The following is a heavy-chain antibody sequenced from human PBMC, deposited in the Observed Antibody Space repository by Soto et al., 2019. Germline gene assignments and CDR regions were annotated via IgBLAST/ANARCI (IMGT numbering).Heavy chain of an antibody. V-gene: IGHV5-10-1*04. CDR1: GYSFTNYW. D-gene: IGHD3-10*01. CDR2: IDPSDSYT. J-gene: IGHJ6*02. Sequence: PGESLRVSCKGAGYSFTNYWISWVRQLPGKGLEWMGRIDPSDSYTNYSPSFQGQVTISADKSISTAYLQWSSLKASDTAMYYYAGGGVRGVITRTRDYYGMDVWGQGTTVTVSS. CDR3: AGGGVRGVITRTRDYYGMDV.